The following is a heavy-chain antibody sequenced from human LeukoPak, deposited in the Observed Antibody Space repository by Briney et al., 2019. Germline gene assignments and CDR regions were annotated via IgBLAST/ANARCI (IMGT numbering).Heavy chain of an antibody. V-gene: IGHV3-74*01. CDR3: ARGLVPGFLDY. D-gene: IGHD4-11*01. CDR2: INSDESIT. CDR1: GFTFSSSW. Sequence: PGRSLRLSRAASGFTFSSSWMYWVPQAPGQGLVWVSRINSDESITTYADSVEGRFTISRDNAKNTLYLQMNSLRAEDTAVYYCARGLVPGFLDYWGQGTPVTVSS. J-gene: IGHJ4*02.